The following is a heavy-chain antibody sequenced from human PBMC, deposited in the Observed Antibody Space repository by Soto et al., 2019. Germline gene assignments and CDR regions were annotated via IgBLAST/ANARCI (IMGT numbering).Heavy chain of an antibody. CDR3: ARELQVSSDYYYGMDV. CDR2: IKQDGSEK. V-gene: IGHV3-7*01. Sequence: LRLSCAASGFTFSSYWMSWVRQAPGKGLEWVANIKQDGSEKYYVDSVKGRFTISRDNAKNSLYLQMNSLRAEDTAVYYCARELQVSSDYYYGMDVWGQGTTVTVSS. CDR1: GFTFSSYW. D-gene: IGHD3-22*01. J-gene: IGHJ6*02.